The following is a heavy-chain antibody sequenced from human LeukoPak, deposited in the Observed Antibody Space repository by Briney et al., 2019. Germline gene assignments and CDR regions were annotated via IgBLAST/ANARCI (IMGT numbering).Heavy chain of an antibody. CDR1: GYTFTNYG. D-gene: IGHD6-13*01. CDR3: ARDLYSSSWLDDY. Sequence: ASVKVSCKASGYTFTNYGISWVRQAPGRGLEWMGWISTYSGNTNYAQKLQGRVTMTTDTSTSTAYMELWRLRSDDAAMDYCARDLYSSSWLDDYWGQGTLVTVSS. J-gene: IGHJ4*02. V-gene: IGHV1-18*01. CDR2: ISTYSGNT.